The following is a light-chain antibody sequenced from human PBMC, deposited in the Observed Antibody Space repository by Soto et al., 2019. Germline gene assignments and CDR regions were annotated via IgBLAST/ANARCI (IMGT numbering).Light chain of an antibody. CDR1: SSDVGAYNY. CDR2: EVT. CDR3: NSYAGSKNFGV. V-gene: IGLV2-8*01. J-gene: IGLJ3*02. Sequence: QSALTQPPSASGSPGQSVTISCTGTSSDVGAYNYVSWYQQHPGKAPKLIIYEVTKRPSGAPDRFSGSKSGNTASLTVSGLQAEDEADYYCNSYAGSKNFGVFGGGTKVTVL.